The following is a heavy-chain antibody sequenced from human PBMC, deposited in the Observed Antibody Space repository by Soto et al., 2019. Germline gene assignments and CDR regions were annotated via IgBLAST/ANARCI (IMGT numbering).Heavy chain of an antibody. Sequence: ASVKVSCKASENTFIGYYLHWVRQAPGQGLEWMGWISTYNGNTNYAQKLQGRVTMTTDTSTSTAYMELRSLRSDDTAVYFCARDPTSRYSYGKGLDYWGQGTLVTVSS. V-gene: IGHV1-18*04. CDR3: ARDPTSRYSYGKGLDY. CDR2: ISTYNGNT. D-gene: IGHD5-18*01. J-gene: IGHJ4*02. CDR1: ENTFIGYY.